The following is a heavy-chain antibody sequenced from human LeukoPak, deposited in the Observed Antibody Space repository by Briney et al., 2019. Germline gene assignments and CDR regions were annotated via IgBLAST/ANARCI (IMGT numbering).Heavy chain of an antibody. D-gene: IGHD3-3*01. CDR3: ARDTPEYYDFWGGYYRGNWFDP. V-gene: IGHV4-59*12. J-gene: IGHJ5*02. CDR1: GGSMTNYY. Sequence: PSETLSLTCTVSGGSMTNYYWSWIRQPPGKGLEWIGRIYSSGSTNYNSSLKSRVTISVDTSKNQFSLSLSSVTAADTAVYYCARDTPEYYDFWGGYYRGNWFDPWGQGTLVTVSS. CDR2: IYSSGST.